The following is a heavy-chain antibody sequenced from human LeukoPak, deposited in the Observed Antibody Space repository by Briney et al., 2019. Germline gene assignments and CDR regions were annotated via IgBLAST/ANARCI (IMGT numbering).Heavy chain of an antibody. CDR3: ARDYKYAFDN. CDR2: IGISSGNT. D-gene: IGHD5-24*01. CDR1: GFTFSAYS. V-gene: IGHV3-48*01. J-gene: IGHJ4*02. Sequence: GGSLTLSCAASGFTFSAYSMNWVRQAPGKGLEWISYIGISSGNTKYADSVKGRFTISGDKAKNSLYLQMNSLRVEDTAVYYCARDYKYAFDNWGQGTLVTVSS.